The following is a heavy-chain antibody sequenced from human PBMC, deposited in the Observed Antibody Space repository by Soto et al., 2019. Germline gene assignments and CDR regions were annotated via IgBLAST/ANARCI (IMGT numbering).Heavy chain of an antibody. D-gene: IGHD3-10*01. CDR2: LVPGSATA. J-gene: IGHJ2*01. CDR3: ASRYYLPLPAGYWYFDL. V-gene: IGHV1-69*01. Sequence: VELVQSGAEVKKPGSSVKVSCKTAGGTLNSYTIGWVRQAPGQGLEWMGGLVPGSATANYAQKFQGRVAISADESTGTAYMELRSLRSEDTAVYYCASRYYLPLPAGYWYFDLWGRGTLNTVTS. CDR1: GGTLNSYT.